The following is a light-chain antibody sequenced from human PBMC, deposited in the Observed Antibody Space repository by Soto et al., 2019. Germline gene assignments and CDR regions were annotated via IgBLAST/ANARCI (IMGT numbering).Light chain of an antibody. V-gene: IGKV1-39*01. Sequence: DIQMTQSPSSLSASVGDRVTITCRASQSISSYLNWYQQKPGKAPKLLIYAASSLQSGVPSMFSGSGSGTDVTLTISSLQPEDFATYYFQQSYSTPRTFVQGTKVEIK. CDR3: QQSYSTPRT. CDR2: AAS. CDR1: QSISSY. J-gene: IGKJ1*01.